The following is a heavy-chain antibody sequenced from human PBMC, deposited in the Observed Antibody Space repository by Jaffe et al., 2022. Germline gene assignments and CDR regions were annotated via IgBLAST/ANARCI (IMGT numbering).Heavy chain of an antibody. CDR2: IPIDGRKNDGRKNDGRSK. Sequence: QVQLVVSGGGVVQPGGSLRLSCAASGFIFSDYDMHWVRQAPGKGLEWVAFIPIDGRKNDGRKNDGRSKYYADSVKGRFTISRDNSKNTVYLYMNSLRADDTAVYYCAKGDYWGQGTLVTVSS. J-gene: IGHJ4*02. CDR1: GFIFSDYD. V-gene: IGHV3-30*02. CDR3: AKGDY.